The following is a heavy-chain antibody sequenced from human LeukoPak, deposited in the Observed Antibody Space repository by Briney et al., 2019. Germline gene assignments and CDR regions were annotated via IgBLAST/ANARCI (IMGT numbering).Heavy chain of an antibody. CDR1: GYTFTSYE. CDR3: ARVQVGVTPFKY. CDR2: MSPNSGKT. J-gene: IGHJ4*02. Sequence: GASVKVSCKASGYTFTSYEINWVRQATGQGLEWMGSMSPNSGKTGYARKFQGRLTMTWNTSISTAYMELSSLTSEDTAVYYCARVQVGVTPFKYWGQGTLVTVSS. D-gene: IGHD2-21*02. V-gene: IGHV1-8*01.